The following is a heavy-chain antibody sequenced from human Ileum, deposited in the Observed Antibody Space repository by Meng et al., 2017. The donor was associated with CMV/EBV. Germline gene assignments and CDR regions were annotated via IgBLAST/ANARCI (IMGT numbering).Heavy chain of an antibody. CDR3: SRGVFDS. D-gene: IGHD2-8*01. V-gene: IGHV3-21*01. J-gene: IGHJ5*01. CDR1: GFTFSAYG. CDR2: ISGSTPYI. Sequence: GESLKISCAASGFTFSAYGMNWVRQAPGKGLEWVSLISGSTPYIYYADSVRGRFTVSRDDAKNSLYLQMNNLRAEDTGVYYCSRGVFDSWGQGNLVTVSS.